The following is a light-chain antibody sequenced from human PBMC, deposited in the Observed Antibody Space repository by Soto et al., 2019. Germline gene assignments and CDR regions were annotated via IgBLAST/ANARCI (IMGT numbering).Light chain of an antibody. Sequence: QSALTQPASVSGSPGQSITISCTGTSSDVAFYNLVSWYQHRPGKAPKFILYEGSKRPSGVSNRFSGSKSGNTASLTISGLQAEDEAYYDCCSYGGSSSYVFGSGTKLTVL. V-gene: IGLV2-23*01. CDR3: CSYGGSSSYV. CDR1: SSDVAFYNL. CDR2: EGS. J-gene: IGLJ1*01.